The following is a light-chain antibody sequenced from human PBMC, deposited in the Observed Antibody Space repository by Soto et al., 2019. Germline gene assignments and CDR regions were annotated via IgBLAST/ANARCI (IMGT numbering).Light chain of an antibody. J-gene: IGLJ1*01. CDR3: SSYTSSSTYV. Sequence: QSALTQPPSVSGSPGQSVIISCTGTSSDVGTYNRVSWYQQPPGTAPKLMIFGVNNRPAGVPDRFSGSKSGNTASLTISGLQAEDEAVYYCSSYTSSSTYVFGTGTKLTVL. CDR2: GVN. CDR1: SSDVGTYNR. V-gene: IGLV2-18*02.